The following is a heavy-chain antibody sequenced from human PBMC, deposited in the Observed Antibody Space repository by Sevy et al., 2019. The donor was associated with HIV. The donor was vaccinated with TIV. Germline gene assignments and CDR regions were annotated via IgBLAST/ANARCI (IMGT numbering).Heavy chain of an antibody. CDR2: IVSKADGGTT. V-gene: IGHV3-15*04. Sequence: GGSLRLSCAASGFTFSYAWMSWVRQAPGKGLEWVGRIVSKADGGTTDYAAPVNGSFTISRDDSKNTLYLQMNSLKTEDTAVYYCTTVVKNDFWNGHVNYYGLDVWGQGTTVTVSS. J-gene: IGHJ6*02. D-gene: IGHD3-3*01. CDR3: TTVVKNDFWNGHVNYYGLDV. CDR1: GFTFSYAW.